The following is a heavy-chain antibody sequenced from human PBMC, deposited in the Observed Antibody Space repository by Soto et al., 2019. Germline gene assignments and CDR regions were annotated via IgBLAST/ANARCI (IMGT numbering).Heavy chain of an antibody. Sequence: GASVKVSCKASGYTFTSYDINWVRQATGQGPEWMGWMNPDSGNTGYVQKFQGRVTMTRNTAISTAYMELSSLRSEDTAVYYCATMGTTTGSYYFYYWGQGTLVTVSS. D-gene: IGHD1-26*01. CDR2: MNPDSGNT. V-gene: IGHV1-8*01. CDR1: GYTFTSYD. J-gene: IGHJ4*02. CDR3: ATMGTTTGSYYFYY.